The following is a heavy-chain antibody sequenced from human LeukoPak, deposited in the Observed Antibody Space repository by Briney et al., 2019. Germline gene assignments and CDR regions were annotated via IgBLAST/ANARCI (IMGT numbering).Heavy chain of an antibody. V-gene: IGHV1-46*01. Sequence: ASVKVSCKASGYTFTTYYIHLVRQAPGQGLEWMGRINPSGGSTTYAQKFQGRVTMTRDTSTSTVHMELSSLRSEDTAVYYCARERWIQLWGDAFDIWGQGTKVTVSS. CDR2: INPSGGST. CDR1: GYTFTTYY. J-gene: IGHJ3*02. D-gene: IGHD5-18*01. CDR3: ARERWIQLWGDAFDI.